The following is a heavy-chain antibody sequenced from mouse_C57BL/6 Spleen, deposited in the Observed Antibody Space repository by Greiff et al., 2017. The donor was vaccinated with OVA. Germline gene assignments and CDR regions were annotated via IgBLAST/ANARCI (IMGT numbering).Heavy chain of an antibody. V-gene: IGHV1-82*01. J-gene: IGHJ3*01. D-gene: IGHD3-2*02. CDR3: ARSAQATVTWFAY. Sequence: VKLQESGPELVKPGASVKISCKASGYAFSSSWMNWVKQRPGKGLEWIGRIYPGDGDTNYNGKFKGKATLTADKSSSTAYMQLSSLTSEDSAVYFCARSAQATVTWFAYWGQGTLVTVSA. CDR1: GYAFSSSW. CDR2: IYPGDGDT.